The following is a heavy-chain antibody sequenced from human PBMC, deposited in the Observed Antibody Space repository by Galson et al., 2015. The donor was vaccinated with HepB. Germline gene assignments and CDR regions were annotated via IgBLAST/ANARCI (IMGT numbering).Heavy chain of an antibody. D-gene: IGHD6-13*01. Sequence: SLRLSCAASGFTFSSYGMHWVRQAPGKGLEWVAVISYDGSNKYYADSVKGRFTISRDNSKNTLYLQMNSLRAEDTAMYYCAKVRTPWGVQQPDRYFDYWGQGTLVTVSS. CDR3: AKVRTPWGVQQPDRYFDY. J-gene: IGHJ4*02. V-gene: IGHV3-30*18. CDR2: ISYDGSNK. CDR1: GFTFSSYG.